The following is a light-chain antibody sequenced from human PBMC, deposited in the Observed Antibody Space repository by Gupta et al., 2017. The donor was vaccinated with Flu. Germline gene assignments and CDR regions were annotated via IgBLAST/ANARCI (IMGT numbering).Light chain of an antibody. CDR3: QSYDSSLSGVV. Sequence: QSVLTQPPSVSGAPGQRVTISCTESSSNIGTGYDVHWYQQLPGTAPKLLIYGNSNRPSGVPDRFSGFKSGTSASLAITGLQAEDEADYYCQSYDSSLSGVVFGGGTKLAVL. CDR1: SSNIGTGYD. CDR2: GNS. V-gene: IGLV1-40*01. J-gene: IGLJ2*01.